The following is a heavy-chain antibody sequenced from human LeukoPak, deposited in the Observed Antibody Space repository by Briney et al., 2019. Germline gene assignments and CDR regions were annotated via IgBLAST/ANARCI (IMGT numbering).Heavy chain of an antibody. CDR2: IRYGGSNK. D-gene: IGHD6-13*01. J-gene: IGHJ4*02. CDR1: GFTFSSYG. V-gene: IGHV3-30*02. Sequence: GGSLRLSCAASGFTFSSYGMHWVRQAPGKGLEWVAFIRYGGSNKYYADSVKGRFTISRDNSKNTLYLQMNSLRAEDTAVYYCAKDRPGIAAAGTGGYWGQGTLVTVSS. CDR3: AKDRPGIAAAGTGGY.